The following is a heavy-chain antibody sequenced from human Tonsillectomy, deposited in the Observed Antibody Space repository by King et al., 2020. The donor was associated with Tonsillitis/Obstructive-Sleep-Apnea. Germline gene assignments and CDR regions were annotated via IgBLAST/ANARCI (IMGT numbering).Heavy chain of an antibody. CDR3: VKGHSDFWRPYYFDY. CDR2: ISSNGGST. D-gene: IGHD3-3*01. Sequence: VQLVESGGGLVQPGGSLRLSCSASGFTFSSSALHWVRQAPGKGLEYVSAISSNGGSTYYANSVKGRFTISRDNSKNTLYLQMSSLRAEDTAVYYCVKGHSDFWRPYYFDYWGQGTLVTVSS. J-gene: IGHJ4*02. V-gene: IGHV3-64D*06. CDR1: GFTFSSSA.